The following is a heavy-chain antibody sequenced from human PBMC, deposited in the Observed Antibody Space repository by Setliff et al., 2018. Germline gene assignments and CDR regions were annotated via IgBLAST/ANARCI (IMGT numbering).Heavy chain of an antibody. CDR2: IYRSENT. CDR1: GGSISSYY. J-gene: IGHJ6*03. CDR3: AREQWLDPPGYYYMDV. V-gene: IGHV4-4*07. Sequence: SETLSLTCTVSGGSISSYYWSWIRQPPGKGLEWIGRIYRSENTDYNPSLKSRVTMSIDTSKNQFSLKLNSVTAADMAVYYCAREQWLDPPGYYYMDVWAKGTTVTV. D-gene: IGHD6-19*01.